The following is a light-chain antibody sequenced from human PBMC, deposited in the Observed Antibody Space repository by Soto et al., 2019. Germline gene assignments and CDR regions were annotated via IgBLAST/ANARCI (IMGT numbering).Light chain of an antibody. CDR3: QSPDSSAIYRVV. CDR2: KDS. Sequence: SYELTQPPSVSVSPGQTARITCSGDALPKQYAYWYQQKPGQAPVLVIYKDSERPSGIPERFSGSSSGTTVTLTISGVQAEDEADYYCQSPDSSAIYRVVFGGGTKLTVL. V-gene: IGLV3-25*03. J-gene: IGLJ2*01. CDR1: ALPKQY.